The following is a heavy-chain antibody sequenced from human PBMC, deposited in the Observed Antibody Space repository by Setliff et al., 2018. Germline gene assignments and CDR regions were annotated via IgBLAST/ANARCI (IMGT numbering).Heavy chain of an antibody. V-gene: IGHV4-59*08. J-gene: IGHJ6*03. CDR3: ARSSYYASGNSHNYYMDV. D-gene: IGHD3-10*01. CDR2: FYHSGST. CDR1: GGSISSYY. Sequence: PSETLSLTCNVSGGSISSYYWTWIRQPPGKGLEWIGYFYHSGSTNYNPSLKGRVTMTSDTSRNQLSLKLTSVSAADTAIYYCARSSYYASGNSHNYYMDVWGKGTGVTV.